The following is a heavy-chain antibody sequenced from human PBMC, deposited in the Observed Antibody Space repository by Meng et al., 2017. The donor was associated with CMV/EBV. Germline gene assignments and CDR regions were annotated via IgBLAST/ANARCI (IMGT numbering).Heavy chain of an antibody. J-gene: IGHJ6*02. D-gene: IGHD6-13*01. CDR3: ARGIAAACIFSEGPPIDYYYYYGMDV. Sequence: GESLKISCAASGFTFSSYAMHWVRQAPGKGLEYVSAISSNGGSTYYADSVKGRFTISRDNSKNTLYLQMSSLRAEDMAVYYCARGIAAACIFSEGPPIDYYYYYGMDVWGQGTTVTVSS. CDR2: ISSNGGST. V-gene: IGHV3-64*02. CDR1: GFTFSSYA.